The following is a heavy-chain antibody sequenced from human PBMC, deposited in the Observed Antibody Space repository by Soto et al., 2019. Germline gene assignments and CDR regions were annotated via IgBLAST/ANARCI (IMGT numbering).Heavy chain of an antibody. Sequence: ASVKVSCKASGYTFTGYYMHWVRQAPGQGLEWMGWINPNSGGTNYAQKFQGWVTMTRDTSISTAYMELSRLRSDDTAVYYCARAPWRGLDTAMFTDYYYYGMDLWGQGTTDTVSS. V-gene: IGHV1-2*04. CDR1: GYTFTGYY. J-gene: IGHJ6*02. CDR2: INPNSGGT. D-gene: IGHD5-18*01. CDR3: ARAPWRGLDTAMFTDYYYYGMDL.